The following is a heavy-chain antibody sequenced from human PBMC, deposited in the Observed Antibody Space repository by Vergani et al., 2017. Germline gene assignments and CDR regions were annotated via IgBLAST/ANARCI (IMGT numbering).Heavy chain of an antibody. J-gene: IGHJ3*02. V-gene: IGHV3-11*01. CDR3: AGVIAGHDAFAI. CDR1: GFTFSDYY. CDR2: ISSSGSTI. Sequence: QVQLVESGGGLVKPGGSLRLSCAASGFTFSDYYMRWIRQAPGKGLEWVSYISSSGSTIYYADSVKGRFIISRDNAKNSLFLQMNSLRAEDTAVYYCAGVIAGHDAFAIWGQGTMVTVSS. D-gene: IGHD6-13*01.